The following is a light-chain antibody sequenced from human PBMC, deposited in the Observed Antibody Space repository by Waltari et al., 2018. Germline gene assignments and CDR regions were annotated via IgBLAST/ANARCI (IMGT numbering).Light chain of an antibody. CDR1: GSDVGGHNL. CDR2: DVT. Sequence: QSALTQPASVSGSPGQSITISCTGSGSDVGGHNLVSWSQQYPAQAPNLIIYDVTERPSGVSNRFSGSKSGNTASLTISGLQAEDEAEYYCCSYAGLSTWVFGGGTKVTVL. V-gene: IGLV2-23*02. CDR3: CSYAGLSTWV. J-gene: IGLJ1*01.